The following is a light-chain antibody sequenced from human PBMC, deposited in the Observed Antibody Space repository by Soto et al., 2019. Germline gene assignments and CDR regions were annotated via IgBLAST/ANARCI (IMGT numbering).Light chain of an antibody. V-gene: IGKV1-5*01. CDR1: QSISRW. J-gene: IGKJ1*01. CDR2: DVS. CDR3: QQYETYSQWT. Sequence: DIQMTQSPSTLSASLGDRVTITCRASQSISRWLAWYQQKPGKAPKLLISDVSSLERGVPSRFSGSGSGTEFTLTISSLQPDDFATYHWQQYETYSQWTFGQGTKVEI.